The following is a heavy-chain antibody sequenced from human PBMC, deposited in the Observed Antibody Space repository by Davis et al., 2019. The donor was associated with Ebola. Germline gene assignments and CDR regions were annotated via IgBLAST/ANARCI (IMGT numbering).Heavy chain of an antibody. CDR2: ISYTGNT. J-gene: IGHJ5*02. CDR3: AKAQYCTSTTCYDRFDP. D-gene: IGHD2-2*01. Sequence: PSETLSLTCTVSGGSVSSGNYYWSWIRQPPGKGLEWIGFISYTGNTNYNPSLKSRVTMSVDTSKSQFSLRLTSLTAADTAMYYCAKAQYCTSTTCYDRFDPWGQGTLVSVTS. CDR1: GGSVSSGNYY. V-gene: IGHV4-61*01.